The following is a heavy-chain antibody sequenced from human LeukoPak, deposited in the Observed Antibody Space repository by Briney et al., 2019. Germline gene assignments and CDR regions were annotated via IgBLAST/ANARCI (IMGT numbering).Heavy chain of an antibody. V-gene: IGHV4-34*01. Sequence: SETLSLTCAVYGGSFSGYYWSWIRQPPGKGLEWIGEINHSGSTNYNPSLKSRVTISVDTSKNQFSLRLSSVTAADTAVYYCARGISYYGSGSYLYWFDPWGQGTLVTVSS. J-gene: IGHJ5*02. CDR2: INHSGST. CDR1: GGSFSGYY. D-gene: IGHD3-10*01. CDR3: ARGISYYGSGSYLYWFDP.